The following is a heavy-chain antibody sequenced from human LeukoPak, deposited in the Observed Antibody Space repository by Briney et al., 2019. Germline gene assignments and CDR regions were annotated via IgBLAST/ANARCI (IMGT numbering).Heavy chain of an antibody. CDR1: GFTFSTYA. Sequence: GGSLRLSCAASGFTFSTYAMHWVRRAPGKGLEWVAVISYDGSNKYYADSLKGRFTISRDNSKNTLYLQMNSLRAEDTAVYYCATYSSGYYFPHDAFDIWGQGTMVTVSS. CDR2: ISYDGSNK. CDR3: ATYSSGYYFPHDAFDI. J-gene: IGHJ3*02. V-gene: IGHV3-30-3*01. D-gene: IGHD3-22*01.